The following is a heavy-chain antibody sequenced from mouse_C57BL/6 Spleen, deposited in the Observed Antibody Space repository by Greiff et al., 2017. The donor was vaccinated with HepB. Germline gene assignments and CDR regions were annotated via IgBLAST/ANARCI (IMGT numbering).Heavy chain of an antibody. CDR3: ARIEYGNYFDY. Sequence: QVQLKESGAELVRPGASVKLSCKASGYTFTDYYINWVKQRPGQGLEWIARIYPGSGNTYYNEKFKGKATLTAEKSSSTAYMQLSSLTSEDSAVYFCARIEYGNYFDYWGQGTTLTVSS. CDR1: GYTFTDYY. D-gene: IGHD2-1*01. CDR2: IYPGSGNT. J-gene: IGHJ2*01. V-gene: IGHV1-76*01.